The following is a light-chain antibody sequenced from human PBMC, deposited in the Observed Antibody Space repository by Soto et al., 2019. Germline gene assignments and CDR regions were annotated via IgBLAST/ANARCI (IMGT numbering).Light chain of an antibody. CDR2: EVT. CDR3: SAWDDSLHVWL. Sequence: QSVLTQPPSASGSPGQSVTISCTGTSSDVGGYNYVSWYQQHPGKAPKLMIYEVTKRPSGVPDRFSGSKSGTSASLAISGLQAEDEADYYCSAWDDSLHVWLFGGGTKLTVL. V-gene: IGLV2-8*01. J-gene: IGLJ3*02. CDR1: SSDVGGYNY.